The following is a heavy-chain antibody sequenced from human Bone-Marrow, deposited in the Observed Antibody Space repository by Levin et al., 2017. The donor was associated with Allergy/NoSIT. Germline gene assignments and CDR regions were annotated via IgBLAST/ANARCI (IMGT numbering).Heavy chain of an antibody. J-gene: IGHJ5*02. D-gene: IGHD4-17*01. Sequence: SQTLSLTCTVSGDSISNYYWNWIRQPPGKGLEWIGYIHYSGSTNYNPSLESRVTISVDTSKNHFSLTLNSVTAADTAVYYCARRHYGDLDNWFAPWGQGTLVTVSS. CDR2: IHYSGST. V-gene: IGHV4-59*08. CDR1: GDSISNYY. CDR3: ARRHYGDLDNWFAP.